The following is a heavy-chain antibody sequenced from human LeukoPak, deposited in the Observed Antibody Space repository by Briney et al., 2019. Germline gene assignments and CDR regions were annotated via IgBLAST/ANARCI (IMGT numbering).Heavy chain of an antibody. CDR1: GFTFSSYW. CDR2: IKQDGSEK. Sequence: SGGSLRLSCAASGFTFSSYWMSWVRQAPGKGLEWVANIKQDGSEKYYVDSVKGRFTISRDNAKNSLYLQMNSLRAEDTAVYYCAREATFGVVAVVDYYYMDVWGKGTTVTVSS. V-gene: IGHV3-7*01. CDR3: AREATFGVVAVVDYYYMDV. J-gene: IGHJ6*03. D-gene: IGHD3-3*01.